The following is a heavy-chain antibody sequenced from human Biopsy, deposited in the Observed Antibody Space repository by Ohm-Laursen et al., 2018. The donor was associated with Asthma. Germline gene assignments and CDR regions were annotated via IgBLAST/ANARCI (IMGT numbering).Heavy chain of an antibody. CDR3: AKRRGHSGHDNDY. V-gene: IGHV3-30*18. CDR2: ISYDGNHK. D-gene: IGHD5-12*01. J-gene: IGHJ4*02. CDR1: GFTFRSFG. Sequence: SLRLSCSAPGFTFRSFGMHWVRQAPGKGLEWVAVISYDGNHKFYEDSVKGRFTISRDNSKNTLYLQMNSLRTEDTAVYYCAKRRGHSGHDNDYWGQGTLVIVSS.